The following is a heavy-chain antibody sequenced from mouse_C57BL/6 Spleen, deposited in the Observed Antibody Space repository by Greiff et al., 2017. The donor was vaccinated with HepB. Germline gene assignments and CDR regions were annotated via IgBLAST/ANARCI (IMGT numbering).Heavy chain of an antibody. D-gene: IGHD3-2*02. CDR2: IYPSDSET. CDR3: ARGEDSSGYGAY. J-gene: IGHJ3*01. Sequence: QVQLQQPGAELVRPGSSVKLSCKASGYTFTSYWMDWVKQRPGQGLEWIGNIYPSDSETHYNQKFKDKATLTVDKSSSTAYMQLSSLTSEDSAVYYCARGEDSSGYGAYWGQGTLVTVSA. CDR1: GYTFTSYW. V-gene: IGHV1-61*01.